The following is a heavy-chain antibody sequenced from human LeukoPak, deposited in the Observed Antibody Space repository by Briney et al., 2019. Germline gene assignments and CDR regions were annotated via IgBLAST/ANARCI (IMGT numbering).Heavy chain of an antibody. D-gene: IGHD3-9*01. V-gene: IGHV4-59*01. J-gene: IGHJ2*01. CDR1: GGSISSYY. CDR2: IYYSGST. Sequence: SETLSLTCTVSGGSISSYYWSWIRQPPGKGLEWIGYIYYSGSTNYNPSLKSRVTISVDTSKNQFSLKLSSVTAADTAVYYCAREEPVLRYFDWSRRNWYFDLWGRGTLVTVSS. CDR3: AREEPVLRYFDWSRRNWYFDL.